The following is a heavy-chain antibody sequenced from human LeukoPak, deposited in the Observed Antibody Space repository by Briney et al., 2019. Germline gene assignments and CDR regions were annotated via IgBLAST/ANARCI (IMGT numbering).Heavy chain of an antibody. Sequence: PSETLSLTCTVSGGSISSYYWSWIRQPPGKGLEWIGEINHSGSTNYNPSLKSRVTISVDTSKNQFSLKLSSVTAADTAVYYCARGRGVLRYFDWSLDYWGQGTLVTVSS. CDR1: GGSISSYY. CDR2: INHSGST. CDR3: ARGRGVLRYFDWSLDY. J-gene: IGHJ4*01. V-gene: IGHV4-34*01. D-gene: IGHD3-9*01.